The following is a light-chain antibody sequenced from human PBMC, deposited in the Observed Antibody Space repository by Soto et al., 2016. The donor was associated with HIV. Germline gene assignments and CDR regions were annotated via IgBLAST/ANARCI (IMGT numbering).Light chain of an antibody. V-gene: IGKV1-5*03. CDR3: LQHHTYPWT. Sequence: DSQMTQSPSTLSASVGGRVTITCRASQNINNWLSWYQQKPGKAPKLLIYGASSLDSGVPSRFSGSGSGTEFTLTISSLQPEDFATYYCLQHHTYPWTFGQGTKVEIK. J-gene: IGKJ1*01. CDR1: QNINNW. CDR2: GAS.